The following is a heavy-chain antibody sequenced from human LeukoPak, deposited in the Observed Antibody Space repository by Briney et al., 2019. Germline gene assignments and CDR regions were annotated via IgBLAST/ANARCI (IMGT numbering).Heavy chain of an antibody. V-gene: IGHV3-21*01. CDR2: INSGSSAI. J-gene: IGHJ4*02. Sequence: GGSLRLSCEASGFTFTTYSMSWVRQPPGKGLEWVTIINSGSSAIFSADALKGRFTISREDAKNLLYLDMNSLRAEDTAVYYCARGGSGNWNAPFDYWGQGTLVTVSS. CDR1: GFTFTTYS. D-gene: IGHD1-1*01. CDR3: ARGGSGNWNAPFDY.